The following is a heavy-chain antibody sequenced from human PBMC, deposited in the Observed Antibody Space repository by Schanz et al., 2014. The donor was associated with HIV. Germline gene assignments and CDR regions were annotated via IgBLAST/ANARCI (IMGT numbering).Heavy chain of an antibody. V-gene: IGHV3-33*01. CDR2: IWYDGSKT. Sequence: QVQLVESGGGVVQPGRSLRLSCAASGFSFSSHGMHWVRQPPGKGLEWVSYIWYDGSKTYYVDSVKGRFTISRDNSKNTVYLQMNSLRGDDTGVYFCVRDLEPTIFGGYYHRYGMDVWGQGTTVIVSS. D-gene: IGHD3-3*01. CDR3: VRDLEPTIFGGYYHRYGMDV. J-gene: IGHJ6*02. CDR1: GFSFSSHG.